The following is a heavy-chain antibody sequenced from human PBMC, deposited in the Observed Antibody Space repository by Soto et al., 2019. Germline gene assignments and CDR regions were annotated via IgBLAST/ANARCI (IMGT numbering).Heavy chain of an antibody. D-gene: IGHD1-26*01. V-gene: IGHV4-39*01. J-gene: IGHJ6*03. Sequence: SETLSLTGTVSGGSISSSSYYWGWIRQPPGKGLEWIGSIYYSGSTYYNPSLKSRVTISVDTSKNQFSMKLSSVTAADTAVYYCARHPWVGYSYYYMDVWGKGTTVTVSS. CDR1: GGSISSSSYY. CDR2: IYYSGST. CDR3: ARHPWVGYSYYYMDV.